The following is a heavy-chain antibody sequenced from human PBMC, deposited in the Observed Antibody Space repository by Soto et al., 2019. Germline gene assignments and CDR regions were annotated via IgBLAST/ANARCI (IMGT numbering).Heavy chain of an antibody. CDR2: IYSSGLT. D-gene: IGHD3-9*01. CDR1: GGSISSGGYY. V-gene: IGHV4-31*03. J-gene: IGHJ4*02. Sequence: SETLSLTCNVGGGSISSGGYYWSWIRQHPGKGLEWIGYIYSSGLTAYNPSLKSRVTISIDKSNKQSSLSLSSVTAADTAVYYCARGLEWQQIFFSWGQGALVTVSS. CDR3: ARGLEWQQIFFS.